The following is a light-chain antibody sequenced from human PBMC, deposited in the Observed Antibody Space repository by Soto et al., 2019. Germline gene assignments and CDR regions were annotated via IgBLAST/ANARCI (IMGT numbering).Light chain of an antibody. V-gene: IGKV1-5*01. Sequence: DFQMTQSPSTLSASVGDRVTITCRASQNIRSRLAWFQPKPGKAPKLLIYDASSLESGVPQRFSGSGSGTEFTLTIRSLKTDDFSTYYCQQYHSYWTFGQGTKVDIK. CDR1: QNIRSR. CDR2: DAS. CDR3: QQYHSYWT. J-gene: IGKJ1*01.